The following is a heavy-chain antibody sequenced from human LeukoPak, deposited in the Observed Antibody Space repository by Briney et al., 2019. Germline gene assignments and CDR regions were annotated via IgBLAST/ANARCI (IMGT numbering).Heavy chain of an antibody. Sequence: SVKVSCKASGGTFSSYAISWVRQAPGQGLEWMGGIIPIFGTANYAQKFQGRVTITADESTSTAYMELSSLRSEDTAVYYCARNPYGSGSYYSGYFDYWGQGTLVTVSS. V-gene: IGHV1-69*01. CDR2: IIPIFGTA. CDR1: GGTFSSYA. D-gene: IGHD3-10*01. CDR3: ARNPYGSGSYYSGYFDY. J-gene: IGHJ4*02.